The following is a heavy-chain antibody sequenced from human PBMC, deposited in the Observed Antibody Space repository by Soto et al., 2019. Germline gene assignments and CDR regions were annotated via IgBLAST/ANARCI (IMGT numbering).Heavy chain of an antibody. CDR1: GFSLTTSGVG. D-gene: IGHD3-3*01. Sequence: QITLNESGPTVVKPTETLTLTCTFSGFSLTTSGVGVGWVRQSPGKAPEWLAFIYWDDDKRYSTSLKSRLTIHKGTSKKPGVLTMANVDPADTATYYCAHRVLRAVFGLVTTTAIYFDFWGQGTPVVVSS. V-gene: IGHV2-5*02. J-gene: IGHJ4*02. CDR2: IYWDDDK. CDR3: AHRVLRAVFGLVTTTAIYFDF.